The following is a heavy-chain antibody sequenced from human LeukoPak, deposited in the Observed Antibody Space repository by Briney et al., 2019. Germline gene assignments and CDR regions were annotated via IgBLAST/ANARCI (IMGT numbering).Heavy chain of an antibody. CDR2: INPNSGGT. D-gene: IGHD3-22*01. J-gene: IGHJ4*02. V-gene: IGHV1-2*02. CDR1: GYTFTGYY. CDR3: ARTYDSRGPPAY. Sequence: ASVKVSCKASGYTFTGYYMHWVRQAPGQGLEWMGWINPNSGGTNYAQKFQDRVTMTRDTSISTAYMELSRLRSDDTAVYYCARTYDSRGPPAYWGQGTLVTVSS.